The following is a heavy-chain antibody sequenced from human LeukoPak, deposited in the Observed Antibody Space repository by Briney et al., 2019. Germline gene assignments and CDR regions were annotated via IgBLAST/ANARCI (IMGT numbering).Heavy chain of an antibody. J-gene: IGHJ4*02. D-gene: IGHD4-17*01. CDR1: GASLSSHY. Sequence: NTSETLSLTCTVSGASLSSHYWYWIRHSPGKGLEWIGYIYHSGTTKYNPSLKSRVTISADTSKSQFSLTVSSVAAADTAVYYCAAEYEYGDHDYWGQGTLVTVSS. CDR3: AAEYEYGDHDY. CDR2: IYHSGTT. V-gene: IGHV4-59*11.